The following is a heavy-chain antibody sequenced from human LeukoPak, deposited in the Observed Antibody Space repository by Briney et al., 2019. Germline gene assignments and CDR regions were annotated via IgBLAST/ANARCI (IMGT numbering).Heavy chain of an antibody. CDR1: GGSISSSSYY. J-gene: IGHJ6*02. V-gene: IGHV4-39*07. Sequence: SETLSLTCTVSGGSISSSSYYWGWIRQPPGEGLEWIASIYYSGSTYYNPSLKSRVTISVDTSKNQFSLKLSSVTAADTAVYYCARDGRISPYYGMDVWGQGTTVTVSS. CDR2: IYYSGST. CDR3: ARDGRISPYYGMDV. D-gene: IGHD1-26*01.